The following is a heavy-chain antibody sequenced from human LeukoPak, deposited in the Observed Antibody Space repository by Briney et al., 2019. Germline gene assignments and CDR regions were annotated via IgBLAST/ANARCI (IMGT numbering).Heavy chain of an antibody. D-gene: IGHD3-3*01. Sequence: SETLSLTCTVSGGSISSYYWSWIRQPPGKGLEWIGYIYYSGSTNYNPSLKSRVTISVDTSKNQFSLKLSSVTAADTAVYYCARGPYDFWSGYSFNWFDPWGLGTLVTVSS. J-gene: IGHJ5*02. V-gene: IGHV4-59*01. CDR1: GGSISSYY. CDR3: ARGPYDFWSGYSFNWFDP. CDR2: IYYSGST.